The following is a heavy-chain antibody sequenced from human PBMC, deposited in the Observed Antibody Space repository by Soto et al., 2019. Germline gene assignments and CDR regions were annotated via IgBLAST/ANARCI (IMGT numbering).Heavy chain of an antibody. Sequence: PGGSLRLSYAASGFTFSSYWVHWVRQTPGKGLVWVSRINGDGSSLYYADSVKGRLTISRDSAKNTLYLQINSLRDEDTGVYYCARGATGYGNFDYWGQGTLVTVSS. D-gene: IGHD5-12*01. CDR3: ARGATGYGNFDY. V-gene: IGHV3-74*01. CDR2: INGDGSSL. J-gene: IGHJ4*02. CDR1: GFTFSSYW.